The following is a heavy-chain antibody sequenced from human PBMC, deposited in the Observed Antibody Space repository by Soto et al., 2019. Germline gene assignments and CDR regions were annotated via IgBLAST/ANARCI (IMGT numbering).Heavy chain of an antibody. D-gene: IGHD2-15*01. J-gene: IGHJ4*02. CDR1: GFTFSSYA. Sequence: GSLRLSCAASGFTFSSYAMSWVRQAPGKGLEWVSAISGSGGSTYYADSVKGRFTISRDNSKNSLYLQMNSLRDEDTAVYYCARAWGYCSGGSCYHYWGQGTLVTVSS. CDR3: ARAWGYCSGGSCYHY. CDR2: ISGSGGST. V-gene: IGHV3-23*01.